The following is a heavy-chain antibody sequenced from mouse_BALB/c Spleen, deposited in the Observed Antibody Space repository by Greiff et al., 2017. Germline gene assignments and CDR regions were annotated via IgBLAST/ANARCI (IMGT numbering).Heavy chain of an antibody. CDR2: IDTSDSYT. D-gene: IGHD2-2*01. Sequence: QVQLQQPGAELVMPGASVKMSCKASGYTFTDYWMHWVKQRPGQGLEWIGAIDTSDSYTSYNQKFKGKATLTVDESSSTAYMQLSSLTSEDSAVYYCATGYDGDYWGQGTTLTVSS. CDR1: GYTFTDYW. CDR3: ATGYDGDY. J-gene: IGHJ2*01. V-gene: IGHV1-69*01.